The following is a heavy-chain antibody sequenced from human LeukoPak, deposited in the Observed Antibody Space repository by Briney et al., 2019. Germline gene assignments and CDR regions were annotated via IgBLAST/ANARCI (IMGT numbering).Heavy chain of an antibody. D-gene: IGHD3-10*01. J-gene: IGHJ5*02. V-gene: IGHV1-18*01. CDR1: GYTFTSYG. CDR3: ARKYYYGSGSYHNWFDP. CDR2: ISAYNGNT. Sequence: GAPVKVSCKASGYTFTSYGISWVRQAPGQGLEWMGWISAYNGNTNYAQKLQGRVTMTTDTSTSTAYMGLRSLRSDDTAVYYCARKYYYGSGSYHNWFDPWGQGTLITVSS.